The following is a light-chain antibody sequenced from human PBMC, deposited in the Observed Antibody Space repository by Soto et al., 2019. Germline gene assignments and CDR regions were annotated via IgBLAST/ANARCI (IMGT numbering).Light chain of an antibody. J-gene: IGKJ4*01. Sequence: EIVLTQSPGTLSLSPGERATLSCRASQSVSSSYLAWYQQKPGQAPRLLISDASSRATGIPDRFSGSGSGTDFTLTISRLEPEDFVVYYCQQYGSSPLTFGGGTKVEIK. CDR2: DAS. CDR1: QSVSSSY. CDR3: QQYGSSPLT. V-gene: IGKV3-20*01.